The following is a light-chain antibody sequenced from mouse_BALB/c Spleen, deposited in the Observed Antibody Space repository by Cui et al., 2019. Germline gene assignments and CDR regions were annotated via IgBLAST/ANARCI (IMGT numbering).Light chain of an antibody. CDR1: TGAVTTSNY. J-gene: IGLJ3*01. Sequence: QAVVTQESALTTSPGETVTLTCRSSTGAVTTSNYANWVQEKPDHLFTGLIGGTNNRAPGVPARFSGSLIGDKAALTITGAQTEDEAIYFCALWYSNPFIFGSGTKVTVL. CDR3: ALWYSNPFI. CDR2: GTN. V-gene: IGLV1*01.